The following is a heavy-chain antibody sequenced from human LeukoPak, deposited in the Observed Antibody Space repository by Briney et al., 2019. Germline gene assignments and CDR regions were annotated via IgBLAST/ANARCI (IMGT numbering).Heavy chain of an antibody. CDR2: ISGSGGST. J-gene: IGHJ4*02. Sequence: GGSLRLSCAASGFTFSDYYMSWIRQAPGKGLEWVSAISGSGGSTYYADSVKGRFTISRDNSKNTLYLQMNSLRAEDTAVYYCAKADRSSGWYAFDYWGQGTLVTVSS. CDR3: AKADRSSGWYAFDY. CDR1: GFTFSDYY. V-gene: IGHV3-23*01. D-gene: IGHD6-19*01.